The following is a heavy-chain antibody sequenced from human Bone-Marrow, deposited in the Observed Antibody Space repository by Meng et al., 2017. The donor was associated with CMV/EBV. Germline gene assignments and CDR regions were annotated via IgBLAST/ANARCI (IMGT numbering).Heavy chain of an antibody. D-gene: IGHD2-2*01. Sequence: WMNGVRQAPGKGLEWVGRIKSKTDGGTTDYAAPVKGRFTISRDDSKNTLYLQINSLKTEDTAIYYCTTYDLGYCSSTSCYGGNWFDPWGQGTLVTVSS. CDR2: IKSKTDGGTT. CDR3: TTYDLGYCSSTSCYGGNWFDP. CDR1: W. J-gene: IGHJ5*02. V-gene: IGHV3-15*07.